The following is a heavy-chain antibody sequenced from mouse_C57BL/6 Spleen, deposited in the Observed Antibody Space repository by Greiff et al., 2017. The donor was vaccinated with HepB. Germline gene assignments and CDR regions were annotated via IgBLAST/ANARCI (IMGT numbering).Heavy chain of an antibody. CDR2: IYPRSGNT. Sequence: QVTLKESGAELARPGASVKLSCKASGYTFTSYGISWVKQRTGQGLEWIGEIYPRSGNTYYNEKFKGKATLTADKSSSTAYMELRSLTSEDSAVYFCARRTTVPFDYWGQGTTLTVSS. D-gene: IGHD1-1*01. V-gene: IGHV1-81*01. CDR3: ARRTTVPFDY. CDR1: GYTFTSYG. J-gene: IGHJ2*01.